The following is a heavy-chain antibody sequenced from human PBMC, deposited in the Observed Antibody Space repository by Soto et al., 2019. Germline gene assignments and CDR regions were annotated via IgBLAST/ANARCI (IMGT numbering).Heavy chain of an antibody. CDR3: ARELPHTNYFDS. V-gene: IGHV1-46*01. J-gene: IGHJ4*02. D-gene: IGHD2-15*01. Sequence: VQLVQSGAEVQKPGASVTVSCTASGYTFTTYYMQWMRQAPGQGPEWLAMIDPRSGNTNYAQSIRGRVAVTRDTPTNTVYWELSSLRSEDTALYYCARELPHTNYFDSWGQGTPVTVSS. CDR2: IDPRSGNT. CDR1: GYTFTTYY.